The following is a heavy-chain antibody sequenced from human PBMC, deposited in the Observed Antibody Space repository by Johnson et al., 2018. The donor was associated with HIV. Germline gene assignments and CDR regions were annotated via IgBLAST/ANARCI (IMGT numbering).Heavy chain of an antibody. J-gene: IGHJ3*02. Sequence: QVQLVESGGGVVQPGGSLRLSCAASGFTFNSYGMHWVRQAPGKGLEWVAFISYDGSNKHYAHSVKGRYSISRDKTKDTLSLQMNSLEVEDTAVYYCAKGVAASPWAFDIWGKGTMVTVSS. CDR2: ISYDGSNK. CDR3: AKGVAASPWAFDI. D-gene: IGHD6-6*01. CDR1: GFTFNSYG. V-gene: IGHV3-30*18.